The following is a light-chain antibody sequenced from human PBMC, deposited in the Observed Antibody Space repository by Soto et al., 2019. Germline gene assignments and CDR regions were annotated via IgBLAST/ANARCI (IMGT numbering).Light chain of an antibody. Sequence: DIQMTQSPSTLSASVGDRVTITCRASQSISSWLAWYQQEPGKAPKLLMYKASSLESGVPSRFSGSGSGTEFTLTISSLQPDDFATYYCQQYNSYSWTFGQGTKVEIK. CDR3: QQYNSYSWT. J-gene: IGKJ1*01. V-gene: IGKV1-5*03. CDR2: KAS. CDR1: QSISSW.